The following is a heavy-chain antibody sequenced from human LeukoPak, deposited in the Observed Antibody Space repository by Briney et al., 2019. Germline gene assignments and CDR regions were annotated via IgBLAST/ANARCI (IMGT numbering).Heavy chain of an antibody. D-gene: IGHD3-22*01. Sequence: SVKVSCKASGGTFSSHAISWVRQAPGQGLEWMGGIIPIFGTANYAQKLQGRVTMTTDTSTSTAYMELRSLRSDDTAVYYCARAPRYYDSSGYYFKNPRDYYYYGMDVWGQGTTVTVSS. V-gene: IGHV1-69*05. CDR1: GGTFSSHA. CDR3: ARAPRYYDSSGYYFKNPRDYYYYGMDV. J-gene: IGHJ6*02. CDR2: IIPIFGTA.